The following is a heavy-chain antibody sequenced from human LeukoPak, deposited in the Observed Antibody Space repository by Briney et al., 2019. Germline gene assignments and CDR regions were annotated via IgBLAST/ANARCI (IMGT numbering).Heavy chain of an antibody. CDR3: ARIYYGDYGSYWFDP. Sequence: SGPVLVKPTETLTLTCTVSGFSLSNARMGVSWIRQPPGKALEWLAHIFSNDEKPYSTSLKSRLTISKDTSKSQVVLTMTNMDPVDTATYYCARIYYGDYGSYWFDPWGQGTLVTVSS. CDR1: GFSLSNARMG. V-gene: IGHV2-26*01. CDR2: IFSNDEK. J-gene: IGHJ5*02. D-gene: IGHD4-17*01.